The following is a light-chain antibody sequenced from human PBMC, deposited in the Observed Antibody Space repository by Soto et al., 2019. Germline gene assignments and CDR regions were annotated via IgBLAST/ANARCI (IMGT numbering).Light chain of an antibody. Sequence: QSVLTQPRSVSGSPGQSVTISCAGTSNDVGAYNYVSWYQQHPGKAPKLIIYAVIKRPSGVPDRFSGSKSGNTASLTISGLQTEDEADYYCCSYAASFWVFCGGTKLTVL. CDR1: SNDVGAYNY. J-gene: IGLJ3*02. CDR3: CSYAASFWV. V-gene: IGLV2-11*01. CDR2: AVI.